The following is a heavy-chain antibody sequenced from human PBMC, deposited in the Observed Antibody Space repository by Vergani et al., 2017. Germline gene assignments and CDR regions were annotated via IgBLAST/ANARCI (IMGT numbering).Heavy chain of an antibody. CDR1: GFTFSSYG. V-gene: IGHV3-33*01. CDR2: IWYDGSNK. CDR3: ARGPKCYYYYMDV. J-gene: IGHJ6*03. Sequence: QVQLVESGGGVVQPGRSLRLSCAASGFTFSSYGMHWVRQAPGKGLEWVAVIWYDGSNKYYADSVKGRFTISRDNSKNTLYRQMNSLRAEDTAVYYCARGPKCYYYYMDVWGKGTTVTGSS.